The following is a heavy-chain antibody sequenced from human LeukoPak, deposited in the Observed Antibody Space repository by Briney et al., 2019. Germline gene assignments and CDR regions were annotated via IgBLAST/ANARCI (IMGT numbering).Heavy chain of an antibody. CDR2: ISSNGGST. J-gene: IGHJ4*02. CDR3: AKIKGQWVTDY. Sequence: GGSLRLSCAASGFTFSTYAMHWVRQAPGKGLEYVSAISSNGGSTYYANSVKGRFTISRDNSKNTLYLQMGSPRAEDMAVYYCAKIKGQWVTDYWGQGTLVTVSS. CDR1: GFTFSTYA. D-gene: IGHD1-26*01. V-gene: IGHV3-64*01.